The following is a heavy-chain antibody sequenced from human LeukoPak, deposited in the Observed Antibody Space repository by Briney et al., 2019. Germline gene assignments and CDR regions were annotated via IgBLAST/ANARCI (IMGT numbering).Heavy chain of an antibody. CDR3: ARVRGYCSSGNCGMDV. CDR1: GGSISSYY. Sequence: SETLSLTCTVSGGSISSYYWSWIRQPPGKGLEWIGYIYYSGSTNYNPSLKSRVTISVYTSKNQFSLKLSSVTAADTAVYYCARVRGYCSSGNCGMDVWGQGTTVTVSS. CDR2: IYYSGST. J-gene: IGHJ6*02. V-gene: IGHV4-59*08. D-gene: IGHD2-15*01.